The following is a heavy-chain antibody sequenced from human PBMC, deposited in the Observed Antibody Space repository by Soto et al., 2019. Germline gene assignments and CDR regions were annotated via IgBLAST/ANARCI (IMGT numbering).Heavy chain of an antibody. CDR1: WFSLSTSGMR. CDR3: PRSFGLYYLDY. Sequence: SGPTLVHPPQTLTLTCTFSWFSLSTSGMRVSWIRQPPGKALEWLARIDWDDDKFYSTSLKTRLTISKDTSKNQVVLTMTKMDPVDTATYYCPRSFGLYYLDYWGPETLVTVSS. D-gene: IGHD3-16*01. CDR2: IDWDDDK. V-gene: IGHV2-70*04. J-gene: IGHJ4*02.